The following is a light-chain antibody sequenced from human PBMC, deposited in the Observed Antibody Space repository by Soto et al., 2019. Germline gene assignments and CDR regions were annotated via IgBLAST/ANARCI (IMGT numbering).Light chain of an antibody. CDR2: YNN. J-gene: IGLJ2*01. V-gene: IGLV1-44*01. CDR3: AGWDDSLNGVV. Sequence: QSVLTQPPSASGTPGQRVTISCSGSSANIGGNTVNWYQQLPGTAPKLLIYYNNQRPSGVPDRFSGSKSGTSASLAISGLQSEDEADYYCAGWDDSLNGVVFGGGTQLTVL. CDR1: SANIGGNT.